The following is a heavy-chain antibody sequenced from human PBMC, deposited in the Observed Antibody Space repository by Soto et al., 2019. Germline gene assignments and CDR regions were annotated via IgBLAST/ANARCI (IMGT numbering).Heavy chain of an antibody. Sequence: QVQLVQSGAEVKEPGASVKVSCKASGYTFRSYGISWLRQAPGRGLEWLGWISASNGNTDYEQTLQGRVTLTTDTATNTAYMELRSLRSDDTAVYYCARVHNTIITYHFDSWGQGTLVTVSS. CDR2: ISASNGNT. V-gene: IGHV1-18*01. CDR1: GYTFRSYG. J-gene: IGHJ4*02. D-gene: IGHD1-20*01. CDR3: ARVHNTIITYHFDS.